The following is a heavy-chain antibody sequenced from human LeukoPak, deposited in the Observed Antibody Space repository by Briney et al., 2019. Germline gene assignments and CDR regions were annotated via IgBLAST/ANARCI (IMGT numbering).Heavy chain of an antibody. D-gene: IGHD3-10*01. Sequence: GGSLRLSCAASGXTVSSNYMSWVRQAPGKGLEWVSVIYSGGSTYYADSVKGRFTISRDNSKNTLYLQMNSLRAEDTAVYYCARGKDRVLQDAFDIWGQGTMVTVSS. J-gene: IGHJ3*02. CDR1: GXTVSSNY. CDR3: ARGKDRVLQDAFDI. CDR2: IYSGGST. V-gene: IGHV3-53*01.